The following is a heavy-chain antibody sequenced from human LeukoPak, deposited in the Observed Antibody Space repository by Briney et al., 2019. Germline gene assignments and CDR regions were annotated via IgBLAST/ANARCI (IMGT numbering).Heavy chain of an antibody. J-gene: IGHJ6*03. D-gene: IGHD2-15*01. CDR2: INTNAGNP. V-gene: IGHV7-4-1*01. Sequence: ASVKVSCKASGYTFTSYAMNWVRQAPGQGLEWMGWINTNAGNPTYAQGFTGRFVFSLDTSVSTAYLQIGSLKAEDTAVYYCARDIDRIYYYYYMDVWGKGTTVTVSS. CDR3: ARDIDRIYYYYYMDV. CDR1: GYTFTSYA.